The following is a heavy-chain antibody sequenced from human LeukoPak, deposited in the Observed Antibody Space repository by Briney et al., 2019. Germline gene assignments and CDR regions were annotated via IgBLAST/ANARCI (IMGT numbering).Heavy chain of an antibody. CDR3: ARHGWIAAPIDH. V-gene: IGHV4-39*01. J-gene: IGHJ4*02. D-gene: IGHD6-13*01. Sequence: PSQTLSLTCTVSGGSISSSSYYWGWIRQPPGKGLEWIGSIYYSGSTYYNPSLKSRVTISVDTSKNQFSLKLSSVTAADTAVYYCARHGWIAAPIDHWGQGTLVTVSS. CDR1: GGSISSSSYY. CDR2: IYYSGST.